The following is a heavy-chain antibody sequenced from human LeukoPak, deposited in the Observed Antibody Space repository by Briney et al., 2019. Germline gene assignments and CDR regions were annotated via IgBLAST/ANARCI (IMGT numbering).Heavy chain of an antibody. CDR1: GFTFSSYG. CDR3: AKVSDYVWGRNVVLDY. J-gene: IGHJ4*02. Sequence: GGSLRLSCAPSGFTFSSYGMHWVRQAPGKGLEWVSAISGSGGSTYYADSVKGRFTISRDNSKNTLYLQMNSLRAEDTAVYYCAKVSDYVWGRNVVLDYWGQGTLVTVSS. D-gene: IGHD3-16*01. CDR2: ISGSGGST. V-gene: IGHV3-23*01.